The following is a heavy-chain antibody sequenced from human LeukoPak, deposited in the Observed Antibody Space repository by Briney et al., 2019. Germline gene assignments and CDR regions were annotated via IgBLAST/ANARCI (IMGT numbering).Heavy chain of an antibody. CDR3: ARVRYYGSGSQNFDY. Sequence: ASVKVSCKASGYTFTSYGISWVRQAPGQGRECMGWISAYNGNTNYAQKLQGRVTMTTDTSTSTAYMELRSLRSDDTAVYYCARVRYYGSGSQNFDYWGQGTLVTVSS. CDR2: ISAYNGNT. D-gene: IGHD3-10*01. J-gene: IGHJ4*02. CDR1: GYTFTSYG. V-gene: IGHV1-18*04.